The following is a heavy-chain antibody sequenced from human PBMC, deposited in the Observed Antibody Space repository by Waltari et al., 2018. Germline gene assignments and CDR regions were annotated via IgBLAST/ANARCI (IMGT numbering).Heavy chain of an antibody. D-gene: IGHD5-12*01. CDR1: GGSVTSYF. CDR3: ARETGTGYDPNYLDY. Sequence: VQLQESGPGLVKPSETLSLTCTVSGGSVTSYFWSCVRQPAGKGLEWVGRITTSGSANYSPSRESRVTMSVDRSENQVSLNLHSVAAADTAIYYGARETGTGYDPNYLDYWGQGTPVTVSS. CDR2: ITTSGSA. J-gene: IGHJ4*02. V-gene: IGHV4-4*07.